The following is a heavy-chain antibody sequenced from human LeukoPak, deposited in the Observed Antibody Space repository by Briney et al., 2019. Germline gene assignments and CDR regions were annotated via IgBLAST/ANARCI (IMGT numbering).Heavy chain of an antibody. Sequence: ASVKVSCKASGYTFTSYYMHWVRRAPGQGLECMGIIDPRGGTTTYARKFQGRVTMTRDTSTSTVYMELSGLRSEDTALYYCARSHSSWYFFDYWGQGTLVTVSS. V-gene: IGHV1-46*01. CDR1: GYTFTSYY. J-gene: IGHJ4*02. CDR2: IDPRGGTT. CDR3: ARSHSSWYFFDY. D-gene: IGHD6-13*01.